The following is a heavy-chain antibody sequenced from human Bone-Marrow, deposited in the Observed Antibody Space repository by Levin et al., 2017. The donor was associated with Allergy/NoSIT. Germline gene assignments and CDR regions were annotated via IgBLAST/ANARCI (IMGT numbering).Heavy chain of an antibody. Sequence: ASVKVSCKASGYTFTNYYMHWVRQAPGQGLEWMGIINPIDGDTSYAQKFQGRVTMTRDTSTSTVYMELSSLRSEDTAVYYCARVGPDCSGASCRYDYWGQGTLVTVSS. CDR3: ARVGPDCSGASCRYDY. V-gene: IGHV1-46*01. CDR2: INPIDGDT. J-gene: IGHJ4*02. D-gene: IGHD2-15*01. CDR1: GYTFTNYY.